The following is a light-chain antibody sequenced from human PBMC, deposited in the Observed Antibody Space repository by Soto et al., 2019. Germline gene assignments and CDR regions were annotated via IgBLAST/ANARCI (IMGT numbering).Light chain of an antibody. CDR1: QSVSSN. Sequence: EIEMTQSPATLSESPGERATLTCWASQSVSSNLAWYQQKPGQAPRLLIYGASSRATGIPDRFSGSGSGTDFTLTISRLEPEDFVVYYCQQHGTSLITFGQGTRLEI. CDR2: GAS. CDR3: QQHGTSLIT. V-gene: IGKV3-20*01. J-gene: IGKJ5*01.